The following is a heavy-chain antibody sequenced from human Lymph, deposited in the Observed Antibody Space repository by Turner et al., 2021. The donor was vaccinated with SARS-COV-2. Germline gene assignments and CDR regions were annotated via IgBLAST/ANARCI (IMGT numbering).Heavy chain of an antibody. CDR3: ARGDYYGSGTYPGKTFDY. CDR2: ISFDGNNK. J-gene: IGHJ4*02. Sequence: QVQLVESGGGVVQPGRSLRLSCAASGFTFSSYAMHWVRHAPGKGLEWVAVISFDGNNKYYTDSVKGRFTISRDNSKNTLYLQLNSLRPEDTAVYYCARGDYYGSGTYPGKTFDYWGQGTLVTVSS. CDR1: GFTFSSYA. V-gene: IGHV3-30-3*01. D-gene: IGHD3-10*01.